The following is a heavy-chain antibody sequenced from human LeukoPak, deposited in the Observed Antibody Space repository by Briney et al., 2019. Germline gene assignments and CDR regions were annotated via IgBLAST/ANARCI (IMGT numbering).Heavy chain of an antibody. V-gene: IGHV3-30-3*01. Sequence: GGSLRLSCAASGFTFSSYAMHWVRQAPGKGLEWVAVISYDGSNKYYADSVKGRFTISRDNSKNTLYRKMNSLRAEDTAVNYGARVVGGSYWPLIDYWGQGTLVTVSS. D-gene: IGHD2-15*01. CDR1: GFTFSSYA. CDR2: ISYDGSNK. J-gene: IGHJ4*02. CDR3: ARVVGGSYWPLIDY.